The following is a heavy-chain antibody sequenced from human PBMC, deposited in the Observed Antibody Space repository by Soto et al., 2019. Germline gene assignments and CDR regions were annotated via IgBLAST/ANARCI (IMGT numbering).Heavy chain of an antibody. CDR3: ARMWDGGSTFDD. J-gene: IGHJ4*02. D-gene: IGHD2-15*01. Sequence: QVQLVESGGGVVQPGRSLRLSCAASGFTFSSYAMHWVRQAPGKGLEWVAVISYDGSNKYYADSVKGRFTISRDNSKNTLYLQMNSLRAEDTAVYYCARMWDGGSTFDDWGQGTLVTVSS. V-gene: IGHV3-30-3*01. CDR1: GFTFSSYA. CDR2: ISYDGSNK.